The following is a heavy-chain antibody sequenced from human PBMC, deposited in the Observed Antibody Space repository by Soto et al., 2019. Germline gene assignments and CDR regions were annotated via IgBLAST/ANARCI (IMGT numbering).Heavy chain of an antibody. CDR2: IDHNGHT. Sequence: QVQLQESGPRLVKPSETLSLTCSVSGGSIRSSHTSTYWTWIRQPPGKGLEWIAYIDHNGHTAYNPALQSRITISVDSSQTQFSLKMISVTAADTVVYYCARLNWTCGRHCYIDSWGPGILVAVSS. V-gene: IGHV4-61*01. J-gene: IGHJ4*02. CDR3: ARLNWTCGRHCYIDS. D-gene: IGHD2-21*02. CDR1: GGSIRSSHTSTY.